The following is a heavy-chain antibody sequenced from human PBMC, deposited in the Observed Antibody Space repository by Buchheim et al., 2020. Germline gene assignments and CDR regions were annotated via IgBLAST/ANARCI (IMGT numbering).Heavy chain of an antibody. CDR1: GYSFTSYW. J-gene: IGHJ4*02. Sequence: EVQLVQSGAEVKKPGESLKISCKGSGYSFTSYWIGWVRQMPGKGLEWMGIIYPGDSDTRYSPSFQGQVTISLDKFLTTAYSQWSSLEASHTAMYYCTRSSGAATTGEFDYWGQGTL. D-gene: IGHD2-15*01. V-gene: IGHV5-51*03. CDR2: IYPGDSDT. CDR3: TRSSGAATTGEFDY.